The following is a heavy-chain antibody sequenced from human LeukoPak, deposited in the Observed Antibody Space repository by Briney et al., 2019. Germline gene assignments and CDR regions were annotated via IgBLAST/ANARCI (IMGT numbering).Heavy chain of an antibody. CDR3: ARSEGQTYYYDSSGYYRDY. J-gene: IGHJ4*02. CDR1: GGTFSTYA. V-gene: IGHV1-69*01. CDR2: IIPIFGTA. D-gene: IGHD3-22*01. Sequence: SVKVSCKASGGTFSTYAISWVRQAPGQGLEWMGGIIPIFGTANYAQKFQGRVTITADESTSTAYMELSSLRSEDTAVYYCARSEGQTYYYDSSGYYRDYWGQGTLVTVSS.